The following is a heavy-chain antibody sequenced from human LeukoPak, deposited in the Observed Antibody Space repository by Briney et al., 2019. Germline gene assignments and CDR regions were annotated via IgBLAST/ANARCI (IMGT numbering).Heavy chain of an antibody. D-gene: IGHD6-13*01. Sequence: PSETLSLTCTVSGGSISSYYWSWIRQPPGKGLEWIGYIYYSGSTNYNPSLKSRVTISVDTSKNQFSLKLSSVTAADTAVYYCARLMYSSSWYNYFDYWGQGTLVTVSS. CDR2: IYYSGST. V-gene: IGHV4-59*08. CDR3: ARLMYSSSWYNYFDY. CDR1: GGSISSYY. J-gene: IGHJ4*02.